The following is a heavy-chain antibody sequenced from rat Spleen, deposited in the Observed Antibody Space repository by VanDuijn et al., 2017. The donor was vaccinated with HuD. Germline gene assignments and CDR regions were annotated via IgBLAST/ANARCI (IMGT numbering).Heavy chain of an antibody. CDR2: ISHDGSST. CDR1: GFTFSDYY. Sequence: EVQLVESGGGLVQPGRSMKVSCAASGFTFSDYYMAWVRQAPTKGLEWVATISHDGSSTYYRDSVKGRFTISRANAKNTLYLQMNSLRSEDTATYYCARPGITSYVMDAWGQGASVTVSS. J-gene: IGHJ4*01. CDR3: ARPGITSYVMDA. V-gene: IGHV5-22*01. D-gene: IGHD1-4*01.